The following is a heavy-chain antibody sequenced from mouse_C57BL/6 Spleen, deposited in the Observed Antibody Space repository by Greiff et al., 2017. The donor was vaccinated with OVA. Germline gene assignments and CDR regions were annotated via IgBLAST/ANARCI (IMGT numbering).Heavy chain of an antibody. CDR2: IYPGDGDT. Sequence: VQVVESGPELVKPGASVKISCKASGYAFSSSWMNWVKQRPGKGLEWIGRIYPGDGDTNYNGKFKGKATLTADKSSSTAYMQLSSLTSEDSAVYFCARGHAMDYWGQGTSVTVSS. CDR1: GYAFSSSW. V-gene: IGHV1-82*01. CDR3: ARGHAMDY. J-gene: IGHJ4*01.